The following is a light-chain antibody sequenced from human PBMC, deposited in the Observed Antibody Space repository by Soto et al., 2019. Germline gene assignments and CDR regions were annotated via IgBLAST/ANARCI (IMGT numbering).Light chain of an antibody. V-gene: IGKV1-12*01. Sequence: DLQMTQSPSTLSGSVGDRVTITCRASQTISSWVAWYQKKPGKAPKLLIYAASPLQSGVPSRGSGSGAGTEFTLTISSLQPEDFATYYCQQANSFPLTFGGGTKVEIK. CDR1: QTISSW. CDR2: AAS. CDR3: QQANSFPLT. J-gene: IGKJ4*01.